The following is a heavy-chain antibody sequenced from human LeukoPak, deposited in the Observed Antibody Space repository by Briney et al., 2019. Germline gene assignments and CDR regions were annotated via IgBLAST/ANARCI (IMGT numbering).Heavy chain of an antibody. CDR2: ISSSSSTI. D-gene: IGHD3-22*01. J-gene: IGHJ4*02. CDR1: GFTFSVYS. Sequence: GGSLRLSCAASGFTFSVYSMNWVRQAPGKGLEWVSYISSSSSTIYYADSVKGRFTISRDNAKNSLYLQMDSLRAEDTAVYYCARDPYYYDSSGDHWGQGTLVTVPS. V-gene: IGHV3-48*01. CDR3: ARDPYYYDSSGDH.